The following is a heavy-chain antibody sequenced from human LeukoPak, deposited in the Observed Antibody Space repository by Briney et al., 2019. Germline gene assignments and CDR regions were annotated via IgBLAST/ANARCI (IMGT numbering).Heavy chain of an antibody. CDR2: IKSKTDVGTT. D-gene: IGHD3-3*01. CDR1: GFTFSNAW. V-gene: IGHV3-15*01. Sequence: GGSLRLSCAASGFTFSNAWMSWVRQAPGKGLEWVGRIKSKTDVGTTDYAAPVKGRFTISRDDSNNTLYLQMNGLQTADTAVYYCTTAPSDFWTQVSEDYWGQGTLVTVSS. J-gene: IGHJ4*02. CDR3: TTAPSDFWTQVSEDY.